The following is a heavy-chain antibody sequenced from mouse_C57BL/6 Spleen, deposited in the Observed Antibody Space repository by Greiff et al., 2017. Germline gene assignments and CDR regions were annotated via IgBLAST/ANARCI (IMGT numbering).Heavy chain of an antibody. CDR1: GYAFSSSW. CDR3: AMAYGYDAGAFDY. V-gene: IGHV1-82*01. CDR2: IYPGDGDT. D-gene: IGHD2-2*01. Sequence: VKLQQSGPELVKPGASVKISCKASGYAFSSSWMNWVKQRPGKGLEWIGRIYPGDGDTNYNGKFKGKATLTADKSSSTAYMQLSSLTSEDSAVYVCAMAYGYDAGAFDYWGQGTTLTVSS. J-gene: IGHJ2*01.